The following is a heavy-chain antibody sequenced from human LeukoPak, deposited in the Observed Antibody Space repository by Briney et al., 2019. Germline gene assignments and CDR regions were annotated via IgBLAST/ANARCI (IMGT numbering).Heavy chain of an antibody. CDR2: MYTSGST. D-gene: IGHD1-26*01. CDR1: GGSISTYY. CDR3: ARDGSGSSGGYFDY. J-gene: IGHJ4*02. V-gene: IGHV4-4*07. Sequence: SETLSLTCTVSGGSISTYYWSWIRQPAGKGLEWIGRMYTSGSTNYNPSLKIRVTMSVDTSKNQFSLKLSSVTAADTAVYYCARDGSGSSGGYFDYWGQGTLVTVSS.